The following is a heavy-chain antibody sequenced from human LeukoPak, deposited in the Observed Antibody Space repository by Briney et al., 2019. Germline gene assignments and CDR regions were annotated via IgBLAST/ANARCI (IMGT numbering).Heavy chain of an antibody. CDR3: AKAYCSSTSCYFDY. J-gene: IGHJ4*02. V-gene: IGHV3-9*01. Sequence: PGGSLRLSCAASGFTFDDYAMHWVRQAPGKGLEWVSGISWNSGSIGYADSVKGRFTISRDNAKNSLYLQMISLRAEDTALYYCAKAYCSSTSCYFDYWGQGTLVTVSS. CDR1: GFTFDDYA. D-gene: IGHD2-2*01. CDR2: ISWNSGSI.